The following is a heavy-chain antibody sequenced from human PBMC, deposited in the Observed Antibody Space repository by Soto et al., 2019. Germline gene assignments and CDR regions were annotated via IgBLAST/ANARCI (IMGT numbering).Heavy chain of an antibody. CDR1: GASISGNY. Sequence: SETLSLTCTVSGASISGNYWSWIRQPPGKGLESIGYISYNGRTYHNPSLTSRLTMSIDTSQNQFSLKLTSVTAADTAVYYCARDPSSGGFCPGPCFDYWGQGSLVTVSS. D-gene: IGHD2-15*01. CDR2: ISYNGRT. J-gene: IGHJ4*02. CDR3: ARDPSSGGFCPGPCFDY. V-gene: IGHV4-30-4*01.